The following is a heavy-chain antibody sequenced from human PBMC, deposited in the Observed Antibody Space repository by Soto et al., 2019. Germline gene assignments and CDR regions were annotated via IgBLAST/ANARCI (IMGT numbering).Heavy chain of an antibody. V-gene: IGHV1-24*01. D-gene: IGHD2-21*02. J-gene: IGHJ4*02. CDR3: ATGDQLSAEVTGISFSF. CDR1: GYTLRELS. CDR2: SDPAKDET. Sequence: ASVKVSCKVSGYTLRELSLHWVRQAPGKGLEWLAGSDPAKDETLYAQTVKGRITVTEDTSAVTAYMELRGLTFDDSAVYYCATGDQLSAEVTGISFSFWGQGTRVTVSS.